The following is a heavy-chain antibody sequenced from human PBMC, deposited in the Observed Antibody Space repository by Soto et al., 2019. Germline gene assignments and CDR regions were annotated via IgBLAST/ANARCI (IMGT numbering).Heavy chain of an antibody. V-gene: IGHV5-10-1*01. CDR2: IDPSDSYT. CDR3: ASRAMVSYYYYGMDV. CDR1: GYTFTSYW. Sequence: GESLKISCKGSGYTFTSYWIGWVRQMPGKGLEWMGRIDPSDSYTNYSPSFQGHVTISADKSISTAYLQWSSLKASDTAMYYCASRAMVSYYYYGMDVWGQGTTVTAP. J-gene: IGHJ6*02. D-gene: IGHD5-18*01.